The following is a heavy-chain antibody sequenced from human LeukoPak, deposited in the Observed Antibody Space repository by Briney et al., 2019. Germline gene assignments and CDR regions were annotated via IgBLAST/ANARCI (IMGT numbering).Heavy chain of an antibody. V-gene: IGHV3-30*02. J-gene: IGHJ6*02. Sequence: PGGSLRLSCAASGFTFSSYGMHWVRQAPGKGLEWVAFIRYDGSNKYYADSVKGRFTISRDNSKNTLYLQMNSLRAEDTAVYYCAKALLIIAAADKYYYYGMDVWGRGTTVTVSS. CDR3: AKALLIIAAADKYYYYGMDV. D-gene: IGHD6-13*01. CDR2: IRYDGSNK. CDR1: GFTFSSYG.